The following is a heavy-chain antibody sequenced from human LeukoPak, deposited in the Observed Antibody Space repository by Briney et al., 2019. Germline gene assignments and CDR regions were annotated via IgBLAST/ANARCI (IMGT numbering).Heavy chain of an antibody. D-gene: IGHD3-10*02. Sequence: GGSLRLSCAASGFTFSSYSMNWVRQAPGKGLEWLSYISSSGSPIYYADSVKGRFTISRDNAKNSLYLQMNSLRAEDTAVYYCAELGITMIGGVWGKGTTVTISS. CDR2: ISSSGSPI. J-gene: IGHJ6*04. CDR1: GFTFSSYS. CDR3: AELGITMIGGV. V-gene: IGHV3-48*04.